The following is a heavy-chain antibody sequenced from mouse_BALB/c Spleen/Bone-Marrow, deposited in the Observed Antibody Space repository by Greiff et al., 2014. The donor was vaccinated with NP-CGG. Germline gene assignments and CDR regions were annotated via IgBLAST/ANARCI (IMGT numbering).Heavy chain of an antibody. CDR3: ASLTGTFDY. V-gene: IGHV14-3*02. Sequence: DVKLQESGTDLVKPGASVKLSCTASGFNIKDTYMHRVKQRPEQGLDWIGRIDPASGNIQYDPKFQGRAAITADTSSNTAYLQLSSLTSEDTAVYYCASLTGTFDYWGQGTPLTVSS. J-gene: IGHJ2*01. D-gene: IGHD4-1*01. CDR1: GFNIKDTY. CDR2: IDPASGNI.